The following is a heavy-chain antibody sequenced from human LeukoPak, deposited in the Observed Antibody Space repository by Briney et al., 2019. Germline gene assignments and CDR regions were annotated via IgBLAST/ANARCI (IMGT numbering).Heavy chain of an antibody. CDR1: GFTFSSYS. D-gene: IGHD6-13*01. V-gene: IGHV3-21*04. CDR3: AKDIASRVGYFQH. Sequence: GGSLRLSCAASGFTFSSYSMNWVRQAPGKGLEWVSSISSSSSYIYYADSVRGRFTISRDNAKNSLYLQMNSLRAEDTAVYYCAKDIASRVGYFQHWGQGTLVTVSS. CDR2: ISSSSSYI. J-gene: IGHJ1*01.